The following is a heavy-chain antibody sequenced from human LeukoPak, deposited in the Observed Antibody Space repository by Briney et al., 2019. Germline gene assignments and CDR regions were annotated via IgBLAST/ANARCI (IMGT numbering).Heavy chain of an antibody. V-gene: IGHV3-30*18. CDR1: GFPFSTFG. J-gene: IGHJ4*02. CDR2: IAYDGSVK. Sequence: GGSLRLSCAASGFPFSTFGMHWVRQAPGKGLEWVAAIAYDGSVKDYPDSLKGRLTISRDNSRNTLYLQMNSLRAEDTAVYYCAKDRTVVGATSFDYWGLGTLVTVSS. CDR3: AKDRTVVGATSFDY. D-gene: IGHD1-26*01.